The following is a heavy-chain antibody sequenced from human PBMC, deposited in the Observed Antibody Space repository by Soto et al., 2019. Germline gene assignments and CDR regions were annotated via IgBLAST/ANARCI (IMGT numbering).Heavy chain of an antibody. D-gene: IGHD3-10*01. Sequence: PSETLSLTCAISGDSINSSHSWTWVRQPPGKGLEWIGEAHHGGTNSNPSLKTRVTILLDKSKNQFSLKLNSVTAADTAIYYCARERVSWFGDLLPLGLDVWGQGXMVTVYS. CDR1: GDSINSSHS. V-gene: IGHV4-4*02. CDR3: ARERVSWFGDLLPLGLDV. CDR2: AHHGGT. J-gene: IGHJ6*02.